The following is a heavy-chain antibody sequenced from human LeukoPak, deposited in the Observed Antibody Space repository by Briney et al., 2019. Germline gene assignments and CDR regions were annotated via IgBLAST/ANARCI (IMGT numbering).Heavy chain of an antibody. CDR1: GGSISSSSYY. V-gene: IGHV4-39*01. Sequence: SETLSLTCTVSGGSISSSSYYWGWIRQPPGKGLKWIGSIYYSGSTYYNPSLKSRVTISVDTSKNQFSLKLSSVTAADTAVYYCASLEPSIAAAAYRTFDYYMDVWGKGTTVTISS. CDR3: ASLEPSIAAAAYRTFDYYMDV. CDR2: IYYSGST. D-gene: IGHD6-13*01. J-gene: IGHJ6*03.